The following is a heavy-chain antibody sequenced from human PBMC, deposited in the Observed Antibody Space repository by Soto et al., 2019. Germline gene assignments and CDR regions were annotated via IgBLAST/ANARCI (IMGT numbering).Heavy chain of an antibody. J-gene: IGHJ4*02. V-gene: IGHV3-21*01. CDR3: ARDPRPHYDYIWGSYVDY. CDR2: ISSSSSYI. CDR1: GFTFSSYS. Sequence: GGSLRLSCAASGFTFSSYSMNWVRQAPGKGLEWVSSISSSSSYIYYADSVKGRFTISRDNAKNSLYLQMNSLRAEDTAVYYCARDPRPHYDYIWGSYVDYWGQGTLVTVSS. D-gene: IGHD3-16*01.